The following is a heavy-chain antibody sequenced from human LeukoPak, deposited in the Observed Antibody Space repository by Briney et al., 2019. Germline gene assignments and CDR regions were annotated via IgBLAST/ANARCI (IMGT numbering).Heavy chain of an antibody. J-gene: IGHJ6*03. D-gene: IGHD6-6*01. Sequence: SETLSLTCTVSGGSISSYYWSWIRQPPGKGLDWIAYIYYSGSTNYNPSLKSRVTISVDTSKNQFSLKLSSVTAADTAVYYCARGVPGYYYYYMDVWGKGTTVTVSS. CDR1: GGSISSYY. V-gene: IGHV4-59*01. CDR2: IYYSGST. CDR3: ARGVPGYYYYYMDV.